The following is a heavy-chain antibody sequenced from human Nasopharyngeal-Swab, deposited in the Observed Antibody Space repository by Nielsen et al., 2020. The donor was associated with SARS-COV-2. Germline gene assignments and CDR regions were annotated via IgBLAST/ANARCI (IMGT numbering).Heavy chain of an antibody. CDR2: TNAAGTYA. D-gene: IGHD3-22*01. CDR3: LRGDSRDV. V-gene: IGHV3-21*01. J-gene: IGHJ3*01. Sequence: GESLKISCAASGFTFSSYSMNWVRQAPGKGLVWVAYTNAAGTYAHYADSVKGRFTISRENAKNSLYLQMNSLGAEDTAVYYCLRGDSRDVWGQGTMVTVSS. CDR1: GFTFSSYS.